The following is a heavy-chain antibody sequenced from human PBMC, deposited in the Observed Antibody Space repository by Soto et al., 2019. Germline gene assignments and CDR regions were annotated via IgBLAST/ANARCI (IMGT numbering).Heavy chain of an antibody. J-gene: IGHJ4*02. Sequence: ARQVKKEGLMWVSRLQTDGSHPDYVDSVKGRFTISRDNAKNSLYLQLNSLRAEDTAVYYCASRPPSRTYLAVFDYWGQGAQVTVSS. CDR2: LQTDGSHP. CDR3: ASRPPSRTYLAVFDY. V-gene: IGHV3-74*01. D-gene: IGHD2-2*01.